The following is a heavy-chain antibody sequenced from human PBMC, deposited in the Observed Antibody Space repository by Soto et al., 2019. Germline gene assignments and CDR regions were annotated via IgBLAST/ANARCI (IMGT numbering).Heavy chain of an antibody. CDR3: ARERIMITFGESDY. V-gene: IGHV3-23*01. Sequence: GGSLRLSCAASGFTFSTYAMSWVRQAPGKGLEWVSAISGSDGSTYYADSVKGRFTISRDNSKNTLYLQMNSLRVEDTAVYYCARERIMITFGESDYWGQGTLVTVSS. J-gene: IGHJ4*02. CDR2: ISGSDGST. CDR1: GFTFSTYA. D-gene: IGHD3-16*01.